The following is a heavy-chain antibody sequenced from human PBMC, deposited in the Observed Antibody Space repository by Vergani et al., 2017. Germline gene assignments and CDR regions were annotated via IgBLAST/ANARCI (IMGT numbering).Heavy chain of an antibody. CDR2: ISYDGSNK. CDR3: AKALLLWFGENSGAFDI. CDR1: GFTFSSYG. D-gene: IGHD3-10*01. V-gene: IGHV3-30*18. J-gene: IGHJ3*02. Sequence: QVQLVESGGGVVQPGRSLRLSCAASGFTFSSYGMHWVRQAPGQGLEWVAVISYDGSNKYYADSVKGRFTISRDNSKNTLYLQMNSLRAEDTAVYYCAKALLLWFGENSGAFDIWGQGTMVTVSS.